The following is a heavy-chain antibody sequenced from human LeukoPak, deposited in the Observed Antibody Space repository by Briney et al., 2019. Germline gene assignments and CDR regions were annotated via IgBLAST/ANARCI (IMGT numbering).Heavy chain of an antibody. D-gene: IGHD2-2*01. CDR3: ARGLGTLGYCSSTSCYLDY. CDR1: GFTFSSYS. Sequence: GGSLRLSCAASGFTFSSYSMNWVRQAPGKGLEWVSSISSSSSYIYYADSVKGRFTISRENAKNSLYLQMNGLRAGDTAVYYCARGLGTLGYCSSTSCYLDYWGQGTLVTVSS. CDR2: ISSSSSYI. J-gene: IGHJ4*02. V-gene: IGHV3-21*01.